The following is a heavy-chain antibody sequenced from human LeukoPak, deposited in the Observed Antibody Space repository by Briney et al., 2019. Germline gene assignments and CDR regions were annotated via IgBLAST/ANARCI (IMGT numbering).Heavy chain of an antibody. J-gene: IGHJ5*02. CDR2: INHSGST. CDR1: GGSISSYY. D-gene: IGHD6-13*01. Sequence: SETLSLTCTVSGGSISSYYWSWIRQPPGKGLEWIGEINHSGSTNYNPSLKSRVTISVDTSKNQFSLKLSSVTAADTAVYYCARRFSSSWYGLDRFDPWGQGTLVTISS. V-gene: IGHV4-34*01. CDR3: ARRFSSSWYGLDRFDP.